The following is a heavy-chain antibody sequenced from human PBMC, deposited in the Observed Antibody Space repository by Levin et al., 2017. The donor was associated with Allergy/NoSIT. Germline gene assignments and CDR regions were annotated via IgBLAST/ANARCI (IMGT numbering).Heavy chain of an antibody. V-gene: IGHV3-53*01. Sequence: GGSLRLSCAASGFTVSSNYMSWVRQAPGKGLEWVSVIYSGGSTYYADSVKGRFTISRDNSKNTLYLQMNSLRAEDTAVYYCARELGSGSYFAFDIWGQGTMVTVSS. D-gene: IGHD1-26*01. CDR3: ARELGSGSYFAFDI. CDR2: IYSGGST. J-gene: IGHJ3*02. CDR1: GFTVSSNY.